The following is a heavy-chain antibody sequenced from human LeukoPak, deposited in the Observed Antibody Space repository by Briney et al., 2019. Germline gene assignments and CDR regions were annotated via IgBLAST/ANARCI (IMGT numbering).Heavy chain of an antibody. J-gene: IGHJ5*02. V-gene: IGHV4-59*01. CDR2: IYYSGST. D-gene: IGHD2-2*01. Sequence: SETLSLTCTVSGGSISSYYWSWIRQPPGKGLEWMGYIYYSGSTNYHPSLKSRVTISVDTSKNQFSLKLSSVTAADTAVYYCARAGYCSSTSCWAWFDPWGQGTLVTVSS. CDR3: ARAGYCSSTSCWAWFDP. CDR1: GGSISSYY.